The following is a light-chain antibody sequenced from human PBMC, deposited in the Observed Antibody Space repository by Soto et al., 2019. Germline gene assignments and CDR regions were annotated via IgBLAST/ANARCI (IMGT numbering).Light chain of an antibody. Sequence: EIVVTQSPALVSVSPGERVTLSCRASQSVISSLAWYQQKLGQAPRLLIYGASTRATGIPARFSGSGSGTDFTLTINRLEPEDSAVYYCQQYGSLITFGQGTRLEI. CDR3: QQYGSLIT. CDR1: QSVISS. J-gene: IGKJ5*01. CDR2: GAS. V-gene: IGKV3-15*01.